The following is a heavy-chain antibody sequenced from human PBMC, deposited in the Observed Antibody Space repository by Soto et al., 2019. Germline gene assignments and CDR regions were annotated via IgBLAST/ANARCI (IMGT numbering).Heavy chain of an antibody. Sequence: EVQLVESGGGLVQPGGSLRLSCAASGFTFSTYWMHWVRQAPGKGLVWVSRINSDGSTTNYADSVKGRFTISRDNAKNTLYLQMNSLRAEDTAVYNCARDAYYDMGVWGQGTTVTVSS. V-gene: IGHV3-74*01. J-gene: IGHJ6*02. CDR1: GFTFSTYW. CDR2: INSDGSTT. CDR3: ARDAYYDMGV.